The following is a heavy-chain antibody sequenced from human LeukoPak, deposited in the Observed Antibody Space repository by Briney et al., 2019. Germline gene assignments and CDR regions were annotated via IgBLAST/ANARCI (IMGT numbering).Heavy chain of an antibody. CDR2: INPNSGGT. J-gene: IGHJ4*02. Sequence: ASVKVSCKASGYTFTGYYMHWVRQAPGQGLEWMGWINPNSGGTNYAQKFQGRVTMTRDTSISTAYMELSRLRSDDTAVYYCARTWDSSGYALYFDYWGQGTLVTVSS. D-gene: IGHD3-22*01. CDR1: GYTFTGYY. CDR3: ARTWDSSGYALYFDY. V-gene: IGHV1-2*02.